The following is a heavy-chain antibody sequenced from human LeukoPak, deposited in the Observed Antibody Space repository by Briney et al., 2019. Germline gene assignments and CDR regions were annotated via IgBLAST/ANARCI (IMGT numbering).Heavy chain of an antibody. Sequence: GGSLRLSCAASGFTFSGSAMHWVRQASGKGLEWVGRIRSKANSYATAYAASVKGRFTISRDDSKNTAYLQMNSLKTEDMAVYYCTRTNTYYYDSLWGQGTLVTVSS. CDR2: IRSKANSYAT. D-gene: IGHD3-22*01. V-gene: IGHV3-73*01. CDR3: TRTNTYYYDSL. CDR1: GFTFSGSA. J-gene: IGHJ4*02.